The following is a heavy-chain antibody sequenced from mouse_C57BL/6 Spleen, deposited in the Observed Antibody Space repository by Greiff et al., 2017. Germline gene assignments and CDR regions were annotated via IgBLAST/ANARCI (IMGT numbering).Heavy chain of an antibody. V-gene: IGHV1-52*01. J-gene: IGHJ2*01. Sequence: QVQLQQSGAELVRPGSSVKLSCKASGYTFTSYWMHWVKQRPIQGLEWIGNIDPSDSETHYNQKFKDKATLTVDKSSSTAYMQLSSLTSEDSAVYYCARGTTGVAPYYFDDWGQGTTRTVSS. D-gene: IGHD1-1*01. CDR1: GYTFTSYW. CDR3: ARGTTGVAPYYFDD. CDR2: IDPSDSET.